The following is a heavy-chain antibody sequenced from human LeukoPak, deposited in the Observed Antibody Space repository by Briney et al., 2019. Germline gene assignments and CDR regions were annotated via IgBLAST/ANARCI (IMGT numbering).Heavy chain of an antibody. CDR2: INPKSGAT. Sequence: ASVKVSCKASGYTFDENHIHWVRQAPGQGPERVGWINPKSGATDSAQQFQGRLTITRDTSIGTASMDLSGLRLDDTGIYYCARAGDESTGHYDSLHFWGQGTMVTVSS. D-gene: IGHD2-8*02. V-gene: IGHV1-2*02. J-gene: IGHJ3*01. CDR1: GYTFDENH. CDR3: ARAGDESTGHYDSLHF.